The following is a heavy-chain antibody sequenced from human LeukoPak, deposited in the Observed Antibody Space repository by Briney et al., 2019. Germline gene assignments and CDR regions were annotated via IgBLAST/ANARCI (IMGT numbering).Heavy chain of an antibody. D-gene: IGHD6-19*01. CDR1: GFTFSSYS. V-gene: IGHV3-48*02. CDR2: ITSSSSII. CDR3: ARDAGYSSGWSHWYFDL. J-gene: IGHJ2*01. Sequence: PGGSLRLSCAASGFTFSSYSMNWVRQAPGKGLEWVSYITSSSSIIYNADSVKGRFTISRDNAKNSLYLQMNSLRDEDTAVYYCARDAGYSSGWSHWYFDLWGRGTQVTVSS.